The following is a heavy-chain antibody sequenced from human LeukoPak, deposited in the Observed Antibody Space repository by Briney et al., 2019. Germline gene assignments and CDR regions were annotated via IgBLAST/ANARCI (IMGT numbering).Heavy chain of an antibody. D-gene: IGHD3-3*01. CDR1: GFTFTSYA. V-gene: IGHV3-23*01. CDR3: AKSGQADN. J-gene: IGHJ4*02. CDR2: ISPSGSAT. Sequence: PGGSLRLSCAASGFTFTSYAMTWVRQAPRKGLEWVSTISPSGSATYYADSVRGRFTISRDSSMNTLYLQMTSLRAEDTAVYYCAKSGQADNWGQGTLVTVSS.